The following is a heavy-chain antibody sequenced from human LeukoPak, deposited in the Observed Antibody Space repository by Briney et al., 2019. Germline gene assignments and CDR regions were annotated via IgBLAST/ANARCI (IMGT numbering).Heavy chain of an antibody. Sequence: PSETLSLTCTVSGGSISSGGYYWSWIRQHPGKGLEWIGYIYYSGSTYYNPSLKSRVTISVGTSKNQFSLKLSSVTAADTAVYYCARDRVGATIHYYYGMGVWGQGTTVTVSS. V-gene: IGHV4-31*03. CDR3: ARDRVGATIHYYYGMGV. CDR2: IYYSGST. CDR1: GGSISSGGYY. D-gene: IGHD1-26*01. J-gene: IGHJ6*02.